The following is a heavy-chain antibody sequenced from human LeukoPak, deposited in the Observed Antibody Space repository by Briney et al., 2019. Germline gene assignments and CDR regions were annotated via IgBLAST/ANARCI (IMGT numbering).Heavy chain of an antibody. CDR2: IYNCWST. D-gene: IGHD6-19*01. CDR3: ARHDSSGWYLY. V-gene: IGHV4-59*08. J-gene: IGHJ4*02. CDR1: GGAISNYY. Sequence: ASETLSLTCTVSGGAISNYYWTWIRQPPGKGLEWIGYIYNCWSTNYNPSLKSRVTISVDTSKNQFSLKLSSVTAADTAVYYCARHDSSGWYLYWGQGTLVSDSS.